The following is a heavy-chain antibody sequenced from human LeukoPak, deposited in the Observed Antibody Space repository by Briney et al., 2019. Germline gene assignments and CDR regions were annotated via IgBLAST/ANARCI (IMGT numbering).Heavy chain of an antibody. CDR1: GGSISSYY. J-gene: IGHJ3*02. V-gene: IGHV4-59*12. Sequence: SETLSLTCTVSGGSISSYYWSWIRQPPGKGLEWIGYIYYSGSGSTNYNPSLKSRVSISVDTSKNQFSLKLSSVTAADTAVYYCARDSGEDAFDIWGQGTMVTVSS. CDR3: ARDSGEDAFDI. CDR2: IYYSGSGST.